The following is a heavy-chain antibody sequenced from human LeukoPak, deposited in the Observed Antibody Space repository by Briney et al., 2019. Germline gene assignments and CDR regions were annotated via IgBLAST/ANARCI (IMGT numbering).Heavy chain of an antibody. V-gene: IGHV4-59*01. CDR1: GGSISSYY. Sequence: SETLSLTCTVSGGSISSYYWIWIRQPPGKGLEWIGYIYYSGSTNYNPSLKSRVTISVDTSKNQFSLKLSSVTAADTAVYYCARGDNYFDYWGQGTLVTVSS. CDR3: ARGDNYFDY. J-gene: IGHJ4*02. CDR2: IYYSGST.